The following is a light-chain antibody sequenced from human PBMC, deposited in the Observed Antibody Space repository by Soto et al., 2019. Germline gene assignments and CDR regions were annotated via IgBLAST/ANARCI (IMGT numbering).Light chain of an antibody. CDR3: QQYSYFPWT. CDR1: QSISMS. J-gene: IGKJ1*01. Sequence: DIPMTQSPFTLSASVGDRVTITCRASQSISMSLAWHQQKPGKAPKPLLYKASSLESGAPSRFSGSGSGTEFTLTISSLQPDDFATYYCQQYSYFPWTFGQGTKVEIK. V-gene: IGKV1-5*03. CDR2: KAS.